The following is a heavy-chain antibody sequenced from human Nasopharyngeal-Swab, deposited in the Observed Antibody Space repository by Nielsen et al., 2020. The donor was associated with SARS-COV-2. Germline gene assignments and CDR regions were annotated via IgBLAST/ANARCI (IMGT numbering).Heavy chain of an antibody. CDR3: ARGGDIVVVVAATDY. CDR1: GFTFSSYA. J-gene: IGHJ4*02. CDR2: IYSGGSST. V-gene: IGHV3-23*03. Sequence: GVLKISCAASGFTFSSYAMSWVRQAPGKGLEWVSVIYSGGSSTYYADSVKGRFTISRDNSKNTLYLQMNSLRAEDTAVYYCARGGDIVVVVAATDYWGQGTLVTVSS. D-gene: IGHD2-15*01.